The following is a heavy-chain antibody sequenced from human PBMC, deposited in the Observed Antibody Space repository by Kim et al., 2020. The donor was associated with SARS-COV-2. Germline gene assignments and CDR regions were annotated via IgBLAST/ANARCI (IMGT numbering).Heavy chain of an antibody. Sequence: SETLSLTCTVSGGSISSSSYYWGWIRQPPGKGLEWIGSIYYTGNTYYNSSLESRVTISVDTSKNRFSLKLISVTAADTAVYYCARYTYYYDNSGPRYLDYWGQGNLVTVSS. CDR2: IYYTGNT. J-gene: IGHJ4*02. CDR1: GGSISSSSYY. CDR3: ARYTYYYDNSGPRYLDY. D-gene: IGHD3-22*01. V-gene: IGHV4-39*01.